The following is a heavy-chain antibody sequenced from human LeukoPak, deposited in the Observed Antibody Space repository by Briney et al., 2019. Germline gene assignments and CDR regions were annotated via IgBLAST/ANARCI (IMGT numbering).Heavy chain of an antibody. CDR1: GFTFSSYA. CDR2: ISYDGSNK. CDR3: ARVFMVRGVGIDY. Sequence: LSGRSLRLSCAASGFTFSSYAMHWVRQAPGKGLEWVAVISYDGSNKYYADYVKGRFTISRDNSKNTLYLQMNSLRAEDTAVYYCARVFMVRGVGIDYWGQGTLVTVSS. D-gene: IGHD3-10*01. V-gene: IGHV3-30*04. J-gene: IGHJ4*02.